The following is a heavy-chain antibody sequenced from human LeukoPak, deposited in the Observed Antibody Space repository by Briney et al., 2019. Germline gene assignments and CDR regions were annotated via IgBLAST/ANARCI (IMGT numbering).Heavy chain of an antibody. Sequence: SETLSLKCAVYGGSFSGYYWSWIRQPPGKGLEWIGEINHSGSANYNPSLKSRVTISLDTSKKQLSLKLNSVTAADTAVYYCARGENPGGWFGLWGQGTLVTVSS. D-gene: IGHD3-10*01. J-gene: IGHJ4*02. CDR3: ARGENPGGWFGL. CDR1: GGSFSGYY. V-gene: IGHV4-34*01. CDR2: INHSGSA.